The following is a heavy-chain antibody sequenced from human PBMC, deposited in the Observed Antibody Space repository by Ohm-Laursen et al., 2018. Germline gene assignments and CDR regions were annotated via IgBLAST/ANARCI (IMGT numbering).Heavy chain of an antibody. CDR3: ARGETYDFWSGYPFDY. Sequence: SVKVSCNASGYTFTGYYMHWVRQAPGQGLEWMGWINPNSGGTNYAQKFQGRVTMTRDTSISTAYMELSRLRSDDTAVYYCARGETYDFWSGYPFDYWGQGTLVTVSS. CDR2: INPNSGGT. V-gene: IGHV1-2*02. CDR1: GYTFTGYY. J-gene: IGHJ4*02. D-gene: IGHD3-3*01.